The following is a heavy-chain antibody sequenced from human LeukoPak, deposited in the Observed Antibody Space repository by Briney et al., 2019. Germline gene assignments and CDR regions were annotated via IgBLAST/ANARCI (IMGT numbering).Heavy chain of an antibody. J-gene: IGHJ4*02. CDR1: GFTFSCYA. CDR3: AKDRESGYYYYYFDY. Sequence: GGSLRLSCAASGFTFSCYAMSWVRQAPGKGLEWVSAISGSGGSTYYADSVKGRFTISRDNSKNTLYLQMNSLRAEDTAVYYCAKDRESGYYYYYFDYWGQGTLVTVSS. D-gene: IGHD3-22*01. CDR2: ISGSGGST. V-gene: IGHV3-23*01.